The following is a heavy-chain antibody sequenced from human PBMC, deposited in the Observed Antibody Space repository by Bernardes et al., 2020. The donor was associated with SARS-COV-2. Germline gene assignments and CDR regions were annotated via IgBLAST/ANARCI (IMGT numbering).Heavy chain of an antibody. Sequence: GGSLRLSCTTSGFTFGDYAMSWFRQAPGKGPEWVGFIRSKDYGGTTEYAASVKGRFSISREDSKSIAYLQMNSLRTEDTAVYYCNRAYYYDSSGYSRHWGQGTQVTVSS. D-gene: IGHD3-22*01. CDR1: GFTFGDYA. CDR3: NRAYYYDSSGYSRH. CDR2: IRSKDYGGTT. V-gene: IGHV3-49*03. J-gene: IGHJ4*02.